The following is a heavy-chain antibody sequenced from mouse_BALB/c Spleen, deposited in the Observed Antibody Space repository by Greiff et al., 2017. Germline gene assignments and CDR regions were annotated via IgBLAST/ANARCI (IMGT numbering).Heavy chain of an antibody. Sequence: EVMLVESGGGLVQPGGSRKLSCAASGFTFSSFGMHWVRQAPEKGLEWVAYISSGSSTIYYADTVKGRFTISRDNARNILYLQMSSLRSEDTAMYYCARGGGGYDESFDYWGQGTTLTVSS. V-gene: IGHV5-17*02. CDR1: GFTFSSFG. CDR2: ISSGSSTI. CDR3: ARGGGGYDESFDY. D-gene: IGHD2-14*01. J-gene: IGHJ2*01.